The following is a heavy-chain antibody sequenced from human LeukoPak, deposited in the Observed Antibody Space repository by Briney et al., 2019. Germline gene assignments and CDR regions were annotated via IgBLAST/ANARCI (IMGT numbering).Heavy chain of an antibody. V-gene: IGHV4-59*01. CDR1: GGYISSYY. D-gene: IGHD5-18*01. CDR2: IYCSGST. CDR3: ARTTEGGYTYGYFYYYYMDV. J-gene: IGHJ6*03. Sequence: SSETLSLTCTVSGGYISSYYWSWIRQPPGEGLEWIGYIYCSGSTNYNPSLKSRVTISVDTSKNQFSLKLTSVTAADTAVYYCARTTEGGYTYGYFYYYYMDVWGKGTTVTISS.